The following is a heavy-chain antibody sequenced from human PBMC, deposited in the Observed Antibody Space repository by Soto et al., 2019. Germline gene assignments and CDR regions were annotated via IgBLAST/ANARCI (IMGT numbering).Heavy chain of an antibody. CDR1: GYPFATYY. CDR3: AKIDGSASSTGD. V-gene: IGHV1-2*06. D-gene: IGHD6-6*01. CDR2: ISPKNGDT. J-gene: IGHJ4*02. Sequence: QVQLVQSGPEVKIPGASVKVSCKASGYPFATYYIHWVRQAPGKGLEWLGRISPKNGDTIDAQKFRGRATLTRDTSITTVYMELNRLTSDDTAVYYCAKIDGSASSTGDWGPGTLVTIS.